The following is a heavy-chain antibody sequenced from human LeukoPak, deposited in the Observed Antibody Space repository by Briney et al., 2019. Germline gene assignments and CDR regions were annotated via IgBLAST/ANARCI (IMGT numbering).Heavy chain of an antibody. CDR1: GYTFTSYA. V-gene: IGHV1-3*03. D-gene: IGHD1-7*01. CDR2: FNAGNGNT. Sequence: ASVKVSCKASGYTFTSYAMHWVRQAPGQRLRGLGWFNAGNGNTKYSQEFQGRVTITRDTSASTAYMELSSLRSEDMAVYYCARGITGTTQSGGIYYYYYYMDVWGKGTTVTVSS. J-gene: IGHJ6*03. CDR3: ARGITGTTQSGGIYYYYYYMDV.